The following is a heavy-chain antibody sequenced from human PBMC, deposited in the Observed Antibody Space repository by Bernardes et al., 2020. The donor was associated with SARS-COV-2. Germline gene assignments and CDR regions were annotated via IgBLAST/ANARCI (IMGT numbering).Heavy chain of an antibody. CDR2: INGDGSST. J-gene: IGHJ4*02. CDR1: GFTFSSYW. Sequence: GGSLRLSCAASGFTFSSYWMHWVRQAPGKGLVWVSRINGDGSSTSYADSVKGRFTISRDNAKNTLYLQMNSLRAEDAAFYYCARDQRFCTGGFCYKDYWGQGTLVTVSS. CDR3: ARDQRFCTGGFCYKDY. D-gene: IGHD2-8*02. V-gene: IGHV3-74*01.